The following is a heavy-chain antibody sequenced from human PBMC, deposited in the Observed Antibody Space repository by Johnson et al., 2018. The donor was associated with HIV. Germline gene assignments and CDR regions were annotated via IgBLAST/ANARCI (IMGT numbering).Heavy chain of an antibody. Sequence: EVQLVESGGGLVQPGGSLRLSCAASGFTFSSYAMSWVRQTPGKGLEWVSLISGSTGRTNYADSVKGRFTISRDNSKNTLYLQMNSLRAEDTAVYYCARSGAASIAARGDAFDIWGQGTMVTVSS. CDR2: ISGSTGRT. CDR3: ARSGAASIAARGDAFDI. V-gene: IGHV3-23*04. D-gene: IGHD6-6*01. J-gene: IGHJ3*02. CDR1: GFTFSSYA.